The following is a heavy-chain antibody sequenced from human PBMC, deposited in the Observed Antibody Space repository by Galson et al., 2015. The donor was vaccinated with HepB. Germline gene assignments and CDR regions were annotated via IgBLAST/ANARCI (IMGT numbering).Heavy chain of an antibody. CDR1: GFTFSSYA. J-gene: IGHJ4*02. D-gene: IGHD4-17*01. V-gene: IGHV3-23*01. CDR2: ISGSGGST. CDR3: AKNPNGGVTTNYYYFDY. Sequence: SLRLSCAASGFTFSSYAMSWVRQAPGKGLEWVSGISGSGGSTYYADSVKGRFTISRDNSKNTVYLQMNSLRAEDTAVYYCAKNPNGGVTTNYYYFDYWGQGTLVTVSS.